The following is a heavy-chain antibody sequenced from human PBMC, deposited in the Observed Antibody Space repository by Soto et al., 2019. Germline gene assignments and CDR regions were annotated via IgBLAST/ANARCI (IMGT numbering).Heavy chain of an antibody. CDR3: ATTSGDTAMDIQRYYYYMDV. Sequence: SVDVTCTVSGYTLTELSMHSVRQAQAKGLEWMGGFDPEDGETIYAQKFQGRVTMTEDTSTDTAYMELSSLRSEDTAVYYCATTSGDTAMDIQRYYYYMDVWGKGTTVTVSS. D-gene: IGHD5-18*01. CDR1: GYTLTELS. V-gene: IGHV1-24*01. J-gene: IGHJ6*03. CDR2: FDPEDGET.